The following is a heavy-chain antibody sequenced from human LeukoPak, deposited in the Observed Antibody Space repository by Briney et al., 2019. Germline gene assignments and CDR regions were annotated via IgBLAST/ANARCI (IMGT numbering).Heavy chain of an antibody. CDR2: INCDGCST. Sequence: PGGSLRLSCAASKFTFSNYRMHWPRQAPGKGLVWVSHINCDGCSTRYADSVKGRFTISRDNAKHTLYLQQNSVRAEHTAVYYCAKAGGSGWNGYWGQGSLVTVSS. CDR3: AKAGGSGWNGY. D-gene: IGHD6-19*01. CDR1: KFTFSNYR. V-gene: IGHV3-74*01. J-gene: IGHJ4*02.